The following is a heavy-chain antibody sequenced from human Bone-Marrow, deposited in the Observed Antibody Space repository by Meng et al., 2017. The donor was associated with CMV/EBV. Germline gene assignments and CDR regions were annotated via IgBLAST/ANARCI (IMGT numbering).Heavy chain of an antibody. CDR3: ARGRIAARAYYGMAV. CDR1: GYTFIGYD. V-gene: IGHV1-2*02. CDR2: INPNSGGT. J-gene: IGHJ6*02. D-gene: IGHD6-6*01. Sequence: ASVKVSCKASGYTFIGYDLHWVRQAPGQGLEWMGWINPNSGGTNYAQKFQGRVTMTRDTSISTAYMELSRLRSDDTAVYYCARGRIAARAYYGMAVWGQGNTVTVSS.